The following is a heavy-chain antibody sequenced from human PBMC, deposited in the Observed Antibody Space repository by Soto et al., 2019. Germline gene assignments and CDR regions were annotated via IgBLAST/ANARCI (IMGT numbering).Heavy chain of an antibody. Sequence: SETLSLTCSVSGDSVSNLDYFWAWIRQPPGQALEYIGYIYKSATTYYNPSFESRVAISVDTSKSQFSLNVTSVTAADTAVYFCARGRYCLTGRCFPNWFDSWGQGALVTVSS. CDR3: ARGRYCLTGRCFPNWFDS. CDR1: GDSVSNLDYF. J-gene: IGHJ5*01. CDR2: IYKSATT. D-gene: IGHD7-27*01. V-gene: IGHV4-30-4*01.